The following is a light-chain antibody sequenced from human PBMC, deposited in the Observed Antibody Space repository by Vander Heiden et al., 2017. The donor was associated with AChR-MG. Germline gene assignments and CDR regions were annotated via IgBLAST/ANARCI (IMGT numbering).Light chain of an antibody. Sequence: QSALTQPASVSGSPGQSIPIYCPGTSSHVGGYNYVAWYQQHPGKARKLMIYDVSKRPSGVSNRFSGAKSGNTASLTISGLQAEDEADYYCSSYTSSSTWGFGGGTKLTVL. CDR1: SSHVGGYNY. CDR2: DVS. CDR3: SSYTSSSTWG. J-gene: IGLJ3*02. V-gene: IGLV2-14*01.